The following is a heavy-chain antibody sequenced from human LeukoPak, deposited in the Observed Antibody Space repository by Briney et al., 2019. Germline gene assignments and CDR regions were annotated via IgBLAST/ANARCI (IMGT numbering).Heavy chain of an antibody. CDR1: GFTFSSYS. CDR3: ARGYGMDV. J-gene: IGHJ6*02. V-gene: IGHV3-30-3*01. CDR2: ISHDGSSK. Sequence: SGRSLRLSCAASGFTFSSYSMHWVRQAPGKGLEWVAVISHDGSSKYSADSVKGRFTISRDNSKNTLSLQMNSLRAEDTAVYYCARGYGMDVWGQGTTVTVSS.